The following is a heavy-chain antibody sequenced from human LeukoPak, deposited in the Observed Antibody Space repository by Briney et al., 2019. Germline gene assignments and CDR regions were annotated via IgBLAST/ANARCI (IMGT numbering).Heavy chain of an antibody. J-gene: IGHJ4*02. CDR3: ARSTYSGSYTTSFDY. V-gene: IGHV4-61*02. CDR1: GGSISSGSYY. Sequence: SETLSLTCTVSGGSISSGSYYWTWIRQPAGKGLEWIGRIYTSGSTNYNPSLKSRVTISVDTSKNQFSLKLRSVTAADTAVYYCARSTYSGSYTTSFDYWGQGTLVTVSS. CDR2: IYTSGST. D-gene: IGHD1-26*01.